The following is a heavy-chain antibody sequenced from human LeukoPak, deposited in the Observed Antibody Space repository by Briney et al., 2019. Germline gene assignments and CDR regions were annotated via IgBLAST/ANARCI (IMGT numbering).Heavy chain of an antibody. CDR1: GFTFSSYS. V-gene: IGHV3-21*04. CDR3: ARAASPGRFWGGYPHEYYYYMDI. Sequence: PGGSLRLSCAASGFTFSSYSMNWVRQAPGKGLEWVSSISSSSSYTYYADSVKGRFTISRDNAKNSLYLQMNSLRAEDKAVCYLARAASPGRFWGGYPHEYYYYMDIWGKGTTVTVSS. CDR2: ISSSSSYT. D-gene: IGHD3-3*01. J-gene: IGHJ6*03.